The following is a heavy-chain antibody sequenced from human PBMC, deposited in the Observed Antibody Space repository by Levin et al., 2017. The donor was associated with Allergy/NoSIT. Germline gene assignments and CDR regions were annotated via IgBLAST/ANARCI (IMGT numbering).Heavy chain of an antibody. CDR3: ARGGRDGYNPLLTYYYYGMDV. V-gene: IGHV3-74*01. J-gene: IGHJ6*02. D-gene: IGHD5-24*01. CDR1: GFTFSSYW. CDR2: INSDGSST. Sequence: PGGSLRLSCAASGFTFSSYWMHWVRQAPGKGLVWVSRINSDGSSTSYADSVKGRFTISRDNAKNTLYLQMNSLRAEDTAVYYCARGGRDGYNPLLTYYYYGMDVWGQGTTVTVSS.